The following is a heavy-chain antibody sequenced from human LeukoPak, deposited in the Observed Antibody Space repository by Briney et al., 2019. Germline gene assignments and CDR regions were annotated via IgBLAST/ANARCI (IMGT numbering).Heavy chain of an antibody. V-gene: IGHV3-33*01. CDR2: IWYDGSNK. CDR1: GFTFSSYG. Sequence: PRGSLRLSCAASGFTFSSYGMHWVRQAPGKGLEWVAVIWYDGSNKYYADSVKGRFTISRDNSKNTLYLQMNSLRAEDTAVYYCARPILPYDSSGYYDYWGQGTLVTVSS. D-gene: IGHD3-22*01. J-gene: IGHJ4*02. CDR3: ARPILPYDSSGYYDY.